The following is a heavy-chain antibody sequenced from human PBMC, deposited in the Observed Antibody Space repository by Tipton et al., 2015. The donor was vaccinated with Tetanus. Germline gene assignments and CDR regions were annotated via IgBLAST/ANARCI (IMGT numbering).Heavy chain of an antibody. Sequence: TLSLTCTVSGGSISSGDYYWSWIRQPPGKGLEWIGYIYYSGSTYYNPSLKSRVTISVDTSKNQFSLKLSSVTAADMAVYYCARYTVTNFDFDYWGQGTLVTVSS. V-gene: IGHV4-30-4*01. D-gene: IGHD4-17*01. J-gene: IGHJ4*02. CDR2: IYYSGST. CDR3: ARYTVTNFDFDY. CDR1: GGSISSGDYY.